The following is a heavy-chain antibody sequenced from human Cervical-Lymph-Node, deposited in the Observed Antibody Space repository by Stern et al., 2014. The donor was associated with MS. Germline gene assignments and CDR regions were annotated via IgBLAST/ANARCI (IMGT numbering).Heavy chain of an antibody. J-gene: IGHJ4*02. CDR2: INPINGRT. Sequence: QVQLVESGAEVRQPGASVQLSCKASGYTFTTYYIHWVRQAPGQGLEWMAMINPINGRTTYAQKFQDRVTVTRDTSASTVYMEVISLRSDDTAVYYCARGDVNSGSSHVDYWGRGTLVTVSS. CDR1: GYTFTTYY. D-gene: IGHD3-10*01. V-gene: IGHV1-46*01. CDR3: ARGDVNSGSSHVDY.